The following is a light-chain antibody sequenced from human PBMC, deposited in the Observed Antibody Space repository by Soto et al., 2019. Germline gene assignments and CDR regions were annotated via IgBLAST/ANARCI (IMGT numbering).Light chain of an antibody. CDR3: SSYAGSNNLI. Sequence: QSALTQPTSASGSPGQSVPISCTGTRTDLGGYNYVSWYQQHPGRAPKLMIYEVNLRPSGVPDRFSGSKSGNTASLTVSGLKAEDEADYYCSSYAGSNNLIFGGGTKLAVL. CDR2: EVN. J-gene: IGLJ2*01. V-gene: IGLV2-8*01. CDR1: RTDLGGYNY.